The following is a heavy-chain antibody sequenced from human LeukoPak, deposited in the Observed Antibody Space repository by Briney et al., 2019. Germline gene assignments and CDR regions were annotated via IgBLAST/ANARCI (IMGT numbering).Heavy chain of an antibody. Sequence: SETLSLTCTVSGGSISSGGYYWSWIRQHPGKGLEWIGYIYYSGSTYYNPSLKSRVTISVDTSKNQFSLKLSSVTAADTAVYYCARTPDSYDSSGYYLHWGQGTLVTVSS. CDR2: IYYSGST. CDR1: GGSISSGGYY. J-gene: IGHJ4*02. CDR3: ARTPDSYDSSGYYLH. D-gene: IGHD3-22*01. V-gene: IGHV4-31*03.